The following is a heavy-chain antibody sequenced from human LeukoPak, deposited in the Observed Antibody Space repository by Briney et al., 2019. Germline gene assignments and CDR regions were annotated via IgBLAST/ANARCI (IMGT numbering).Heavy chain of an antibody. V-gene: IGHV4-39*07. CDR2: IYYSGST. CDR1: GGPISSSSYY. Sequence: PSETLSLTCTVSGGPISSSSYYWGWIRQPPGKGLEWIGSIYYSGSTYYNPSLKSRVTISVDTSKNQFSLKLSSVTAADTAVYYCARDRGYSYGPPLWGQGTLVTVSS. J-gene: IGHJ4*02. D-gene: IGHD5-18*01. CDR3: ARDRGYSYGPPL.